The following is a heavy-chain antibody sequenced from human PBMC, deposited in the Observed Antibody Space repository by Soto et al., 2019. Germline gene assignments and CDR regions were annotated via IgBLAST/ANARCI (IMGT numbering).Heavy chain of an antibody. D-gene: IGHD3-16*01. CDR1: GFTFSSYG. J-gene: IGHJ6*02. CDR3: AREGGYYDYAWGDFRRGDYYYYGMDV. Sequence: GGSLRLSCAASGFTFSSYGMHWVRQAPGKGLEWVAVIWYDGSNKYYADSVKGRFTISRDNSKNTLYLQMNSLRAEDTAVYYCAREGGYYDYAWGDFRRGDYYYYGMDVWGQGTTVTVSS. V-gene: IGHV3-33*01. CDR2: IWYDGSNK.